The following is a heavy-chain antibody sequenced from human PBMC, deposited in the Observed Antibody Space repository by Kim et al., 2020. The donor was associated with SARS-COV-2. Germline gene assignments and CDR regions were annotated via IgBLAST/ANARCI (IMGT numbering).Heavy chain of an antibody. CDR3: ARDYDFWSGSSFDY. D-gene: IGHD3-3*01. J-gene: IGHJ4*02. Sequence: YADSRKGRFTISRDNAKSSLILQMNSLRGEDTAMYYCARDYDFWSGSSFDYWGQGTLVTVSS. V-gene: IGHV3-11*01.